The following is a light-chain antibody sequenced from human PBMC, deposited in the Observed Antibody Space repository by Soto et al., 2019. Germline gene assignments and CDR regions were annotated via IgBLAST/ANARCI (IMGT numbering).Light chain of an antibody. CDR3: QQRGDWPPIT. CDR2: DAS. J-gene: IGKJ5*01. V-gene: IGKV3-11*01. Sequence: EIVLTQSPAPLSLSPGERATLSCRARQSIGSHLAWYQQQPGQAPRLLIHDASSRATGIPDRFSGSGSGTDFTLTISSLEPEDFAVYYCQQRGDWPPITFGQGTRLEIK. CDR1: QSIGSH.